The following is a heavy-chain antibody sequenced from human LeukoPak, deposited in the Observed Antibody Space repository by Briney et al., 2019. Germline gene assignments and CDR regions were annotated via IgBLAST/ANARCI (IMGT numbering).Heavy chain of an antibody. CDR1: GGSISSYY. CDR2: IYYSGST. D-gene: IGHD3-22*01. V-gene: IGHV4-59*01. Sequence: SETLSLTCTVSGGSISSYYWSWIRQPPGKGLEWIGYIYYSGSTNYNPSLKSRVTISVDTSKNQFSLKLSSVTAADTAVYYCARGAIDSSGYNYYFDYWDQGTLVTVSS. J-gene: IGHJ4*02. CDR3: ARGAIDSSGYNYYFDY.